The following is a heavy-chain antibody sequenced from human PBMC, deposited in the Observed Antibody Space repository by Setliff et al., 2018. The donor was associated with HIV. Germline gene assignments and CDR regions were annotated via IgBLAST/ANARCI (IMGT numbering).Heavy chain of an antibody. D-gene: IGHD6-19*01. J-gene: IGHJ5*02. CDR2: IRYDGSNK. CDR3: ARGLWLGTFDL. CDR1: GFTFSSYG. V-gene: IGHV3-30*02. Sequence: GGSLRLSCAASGFTFSSYGMHWVRQAPGKGLEWVAFIRYDGSNKYYADSVKGRFAISKGFAKRSVYLQMDNLRAEDTATYYCARGLWLGTFDLWGQGTLVTVSS.